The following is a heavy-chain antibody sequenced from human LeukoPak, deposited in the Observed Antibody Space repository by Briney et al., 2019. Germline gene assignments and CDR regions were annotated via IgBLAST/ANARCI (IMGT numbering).Heavy chain of an antibody. CDR3: ARSFGYSSGWSPPSLGY. CDR1: GGSISSSSYY. J-gene: IGHJ4*02. V-gene: IGHV4-39*07. CDR2: IYYSGST. D-gene: IGHD6-19*01. Sequence: SETLSLTCTVSGGSISSSSYYWGWIRQPPGKGLEWIGSIYYSGSTYYNPSLKSRVTISVDTSKNQFSLKLSSVTAADTAVYYCARSFGYSSGWSPPSLGYWGQGTLVTVSS.